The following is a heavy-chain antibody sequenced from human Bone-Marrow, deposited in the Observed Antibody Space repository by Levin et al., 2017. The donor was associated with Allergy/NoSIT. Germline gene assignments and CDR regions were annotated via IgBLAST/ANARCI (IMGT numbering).Heavy chain of an antibody. CDR2: IKSKTDGGTT. Sequence: GGSLRLSCAASGFTFSNAWMSWVRQAPGKGLEWVGRIKSKTDGGTTDYAAPVKGRFTISRDDSKNTLYLQMNSLKTEDTAVYYCTTEVGYVWGPYLGHWGQGTLVTVSS. CDR1: GFTFSNAW. CDR3: TTEVGYVWGPYLGH. V-gene: IGHV3-15*01. J-gene: IGHJ5*02. D-gene: IGHD3-16*01.